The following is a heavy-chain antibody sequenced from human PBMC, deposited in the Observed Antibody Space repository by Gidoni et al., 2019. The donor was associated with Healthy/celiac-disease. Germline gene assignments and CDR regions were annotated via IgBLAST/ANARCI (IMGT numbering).Heavy chain of an antibody. CDR1: GFTFDDYG. CDR2: INWNGGST. J-gene: IGHJ3*02. Sequence: EVQLVESGGGVVRPGGSLRLSCADSGFTFDDYGMSWVRQAPGKGLEWVSGINWNGGSTGYADSVKGRFTISRDNAKNSLYLQMNSLRAEDTALYHCAREKALYSSGGYDAFDIWGQGTMVTVSS. D-gene: IGHD6-19*01. V-gene: IGHV3-20*01. CDR3: AREKALYSSGGYDAFDI.